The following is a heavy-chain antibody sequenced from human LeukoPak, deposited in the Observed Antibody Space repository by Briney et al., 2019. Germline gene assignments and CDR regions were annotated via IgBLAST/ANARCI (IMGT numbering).Heavy chain of an antibody. D-gene: IGHD6-13*01. Sequence: ASVKVSCKASGYTFTSYYIHWVRQAPGQGLEWIGITNPSGGSTSYEEKFQGRVTMTRDTSTSTVYMELSSLRFEDTAVYYCAREVAAPGTGLDYWGQGTLVTVSS. CDR2: TNPSGGST. CDR3: AREVAAPGTGLDY. V-gene: IGHV1-46*01. J-gene: IGHJ4*02. CDR1: GYTFTSYY.